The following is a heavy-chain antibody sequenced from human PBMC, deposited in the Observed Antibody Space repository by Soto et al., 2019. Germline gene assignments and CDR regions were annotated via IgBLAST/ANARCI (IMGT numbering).Heavy chain of an antibody. CDR3: ATDSLLGYSSGWPKYDY. Sequence: ASVKVSCKVSGYTLTELSMHWVRQAPGEGLEWMGGFDPEDGETIYAQKFQGRVTMTEDTSTDTAYMELSSLRSEDTAVYYCATDSLLGYSSGWPKYDYWGQGTLVTVSS. V-gene: IGHV1-24*01. CDR2: FDPEDGET. J-gene: IGHJ4*02. CDR1: GYTLTELS. D-gene: IGHD6-19*01.